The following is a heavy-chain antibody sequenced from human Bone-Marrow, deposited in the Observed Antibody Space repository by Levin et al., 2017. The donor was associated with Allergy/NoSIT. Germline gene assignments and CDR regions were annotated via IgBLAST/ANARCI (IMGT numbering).Heavy chain of an antibody. CDR2: ISGSGGNT. Sequence: GESLKISCAASGFTFSSYAMNWVRQAPGKGLEWVSVISGSGGNTYYADSVKGRFSISRDNSKNTLSLQMNSLRAEDTAIYYCAKGLIVGARFFEYWGQGTLVTVSS. D-gene: IGHD1-26*01. CDR3: AKGLIVGARFFEY. V-gene: IGHV3-23*01. J-gene: IGHJ4*02. CDR1: GFTFSSYA.